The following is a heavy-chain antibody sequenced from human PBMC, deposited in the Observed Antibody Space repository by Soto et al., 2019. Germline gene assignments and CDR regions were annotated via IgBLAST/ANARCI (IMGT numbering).Heavy chain of an antibody. V-gene: IGHV3-23*01. Sequence: GGSLRLSCAASGFTFSSYAMSWVRQAPGKGLEWVSAISGSGGSTYYADSVKGRFTIPRDNSKNTLYLQMNSLRAEDTAVYYCAKDWNSVGLFDPWGQGTLVTVSS. CDR2: ISGSGGST. CDR3: AKDWNSVGLFDP. D-gene: IGHD1-1*01. CDR1: GFTFSSYA. J-gene: IGHJ5*02.